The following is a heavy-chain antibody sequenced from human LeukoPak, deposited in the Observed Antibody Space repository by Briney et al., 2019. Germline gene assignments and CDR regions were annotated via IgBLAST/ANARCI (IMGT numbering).Heavy chain of an antibody. V-gene: IGHV3-11*04. CDR1: GFTFSDHY. D-gene: IGHD3-9*01. CDR3: ARDTLNGPFVISLDY. CDR2: ISSGGNVE. J-gene: IGHJ4*02. Sequence: GGSLRLSCAASGFTFSDHYLSWIRQAPGKGLEWVAHISSGGNVEYYLDSVRGRFTMSRDNAKSLLFLQMNSLRAEDTAVYYCARDTLNGPFVISLDYWGQGALVTVSS.